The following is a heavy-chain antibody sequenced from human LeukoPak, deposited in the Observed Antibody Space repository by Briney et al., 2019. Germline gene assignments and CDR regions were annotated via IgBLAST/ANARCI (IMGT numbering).Heavy chain of an antibody. Sequence: WGSLRLSCAASGFPLRSYGMSWVRQAPGKGLEWVSGISGSGGSTYYADSVKGRFTISRDNSKNTLYLQMNSLRAEDTAVYYCAKDSYYGSGSYSYFDYWGQGTLVTVSS. V-gene: IGHV3-23*01. CDR1: GFPLRSYG. CDR3: AKDSYYGSGSYSYFDY. CDR2: ISGSGGST. D-gene: IGHD3-10*01. J-gene: IGHJ4*02.